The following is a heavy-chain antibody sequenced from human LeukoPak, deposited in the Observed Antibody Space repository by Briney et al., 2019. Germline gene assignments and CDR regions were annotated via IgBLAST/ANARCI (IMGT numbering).Heavy chain of an antibody. D-gene: IGHD1-1*01. CDR2: INHSGST. CDR1: GGSISSYY. CDR3: ARLLPRTGTTAYYFHNDMDV. J-gene: IGHJ6*03. Sequence: SETLSLTCTVSGGSISSYYWSWIRQPPGKGLEWIGEINHSGSTRYNPSLKSRVIISIDTSKNQFSLKLSSVTAADTADYYCARLLPRTGTTAYYFHNDMDVWGKGTTVTISS. V-gene: IGHV4-34*01.